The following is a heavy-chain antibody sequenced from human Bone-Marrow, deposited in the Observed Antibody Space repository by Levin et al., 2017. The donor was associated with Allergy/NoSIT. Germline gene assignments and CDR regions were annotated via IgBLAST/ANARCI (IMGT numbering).Heavy chain of an antibody. V-gene: IGHV4-39*07. CDR1: GGGSISSSSYF. J-gene: IGHJ4*02. Sequence: SETLSLTCTVSGGGSISSSSYFWGWIRQPPGKGLEYIGNVYYTGSTYYNPSFKGRVTISVDTPKNQFSLKLSSLTAADTAVYYCARLYCNNPSCYTSWQYLVQHYFDHWGQGTLVTVSS. D-gene: IGHD2-2*02. CDR2: VYYTGST. CDR3: ARLYCNNPSCYTSWQYLVQHYFDH.